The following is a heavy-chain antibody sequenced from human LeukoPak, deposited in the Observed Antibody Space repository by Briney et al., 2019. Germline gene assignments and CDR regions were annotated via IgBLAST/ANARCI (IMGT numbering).Heavy chain of an antibody. J-gene: IGHJ3*02. Sequence: ASVTVSCKTSGYTFTGYYMHRVRPAPGQGLEWMGWINPNSGGTNYAQRFQGRVTMTRDTSMSTAYMELSRLRSDDSAVYYCARYFYDSSGSSSDAFDIWGQGTMVTVSS. CDR1: GYTFTGYY. CDR2: INPNSGGT. D-gene: IGHD3-22*01. CDR3: ARYFYDSSGSSSDAFDI. V-gene: IGHV1-2*02.